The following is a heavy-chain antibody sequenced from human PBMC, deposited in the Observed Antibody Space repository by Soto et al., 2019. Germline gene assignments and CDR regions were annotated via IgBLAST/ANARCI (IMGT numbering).Heavy chain of an antibody. Sequence: SETLSLTCTISGGSINSSNYYWGWVRQPPGKGLEWIGFFYHTGSLYYNPSLKSRVTISSDTSKSHLSLRLRSVTAADAGVCYCARCAMTVAGPYYYAMDVWGLGTTVTVS. CDR1: GGSINSSNYY. J-gene: IGHJ6*02. CDR2: FYHTGSL. CDR3: ARCAMTVAGPYYYAMDV. D-gene: IGHD6-19*01. V-gene: IGHV4-39*02.